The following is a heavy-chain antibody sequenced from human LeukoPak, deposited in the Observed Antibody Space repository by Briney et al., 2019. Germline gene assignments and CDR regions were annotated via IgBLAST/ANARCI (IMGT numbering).Heavy chain of an antibody. J-gene: IGHJ4*02. V-gene: IGHV1-24*01. CDR1: GYTLTELS. D-gene: IGHD3-10*01. CDR3: ARIGGNYYGSGSYYKEKLEY. CDR2: FDPEDGET. Sequence: ASVKVSCKISGYTLTELSMHWVRQAPGKGLEWMGGFDPEDGETIYAQKFQGRVTMTTDTSTSTAYMELRSLRSDDTAVYYCARIGGNYYGSGSYYKEKLEYWGQGTLVTVSS.